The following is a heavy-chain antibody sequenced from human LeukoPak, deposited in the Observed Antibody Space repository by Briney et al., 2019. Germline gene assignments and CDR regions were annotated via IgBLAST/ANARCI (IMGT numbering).Heavy chain of an antibody. Sequence: GSLRLSCAASGFTFSSYGMHWVRQAPGKGLEWVAVISYDGSNKYYADSVKGRFTISRDNSKNTLYLQMNSLRAEDTAVYYCAKSEIYSNGWFDPWGQGTLVTVSS. CDR2: ISYDGSNK. CDR1: GFTFSSYG. D-gene: IGHD6-25*01. V-gene: IGHV3-30*18. J-gene: IGHJ5*02. CDR3: AKSEIYSNGWFDP.